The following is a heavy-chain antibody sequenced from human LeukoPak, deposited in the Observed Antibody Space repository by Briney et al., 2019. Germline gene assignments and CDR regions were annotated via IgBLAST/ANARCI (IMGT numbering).Heavy chain of an antibody. V-gene: IGHV3-30*03. CDR2: ISYDGSNK. D-gene: IGHD4-23*01. CDR1: GFTFSTYG. J-gene: IGHJ4*02. Sequence: GGSLRLSCAASGFTFSTYGMHWVRQAPGKGLEWVALISYDGSNKYYADSVKGQFTISRDNSKNTLYLQMNSLRAEDTAVYYCARGPSAVTTRYFDSWGQGTLVTVSS. CDR3: ARGPSAVTTRYFDS.